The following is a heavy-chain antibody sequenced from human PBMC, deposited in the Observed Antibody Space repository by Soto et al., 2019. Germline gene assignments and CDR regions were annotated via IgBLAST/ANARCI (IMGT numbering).Heavy chain of an antibody. Sequence: PGGSLRLSCAASGFTFSTYAMTWVRQAPGKGLEWVSALSGNSGTTYSADSVKGRFTISRDNFRNTLYLQMSSLRAEDTALYYCAKGSKFTIFSPNDYWGQGTLVTVSS. CDR2: LSGNSGTT. D-gene: IGHD3-3*01. J-gene: IGHJ4*02. CDR1: GFTFSTYA. V-gene: IGHV3-23*01. CDR3: AKGSKFTIFSPNDY.